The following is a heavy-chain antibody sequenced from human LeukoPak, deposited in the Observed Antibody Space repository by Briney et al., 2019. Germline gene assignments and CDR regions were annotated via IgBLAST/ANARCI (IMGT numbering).Heavy chain of an antibody. D-gene: IGHD1-14*01. CDR3: ARPGTFGGFGERGNWFDP. V-gene: IGHV1-69*06. J-gene: IGHJ5*02. CDR1: GGTFSSYP. Sequence: ASVKVSCKASGGTFSSYPISWVRQAPGQGLEWMGGIIPIFGSANYAQKFQGRVTITADKSTSTAYMELSSLRSEDTAVYYCARPGTFGGFGERGNWFDPWGQGTLVTVSS. CDR2: IIPIFGSA.